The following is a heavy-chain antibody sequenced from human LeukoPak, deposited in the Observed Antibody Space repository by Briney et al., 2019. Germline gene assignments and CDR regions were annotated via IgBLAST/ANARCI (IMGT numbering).Heavy chain of an antibody. V-gene: IGHV3-66*01. Sequence: PGGSLRLSCAASEFSVGSNYMTWVRQAPGKGLEWVSLIYSGGSTYYADSVKGRFTISRDNAKNSLYLQLNSLRAEDTAVYYCARAVAGPIRYYFDYWGQGTLVTVSS. CDR1: EFSVGSNY. CDR2: IYSGGST. J-gene: IGHJ4*02. CDR3: ARAVAGPIRYYFDY. D-gene: IGHD6-19*01.